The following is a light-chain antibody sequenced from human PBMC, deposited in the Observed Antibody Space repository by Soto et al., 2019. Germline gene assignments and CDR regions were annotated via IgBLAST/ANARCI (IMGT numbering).Light chain of an antibody. CDR2: AAT. CDR1: QDISSW. Sequence: DIQMTQSPSSVSASVGDSVFITCRASQDISSWVAWYQQKPGKAPQLLISAATNLQGGVPGRFSGSGSGTDFTLIISSLQPEDVAFYFCQQGDSFPFTFGGGTKVDIK. V-gene: IGKV1-12*01. J-gene: IGKJ4*01. CDR3: QQGDSFPFT.